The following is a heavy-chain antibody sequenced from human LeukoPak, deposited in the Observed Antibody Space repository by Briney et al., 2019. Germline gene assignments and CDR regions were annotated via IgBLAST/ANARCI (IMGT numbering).Heavy chain of an antibody. J-gene: IGHJ4*02. Sequence: SETLSLTCTVSGGSISSGDYYWSWIRQPPGKGLEWIGYIYYSGSTYYNPSLKSRVTISVDTSKNQFSLKLSSVTAADTAVYYCARDSDSSGFYFDYWGRGTLVTVSS. CDR3: ARDSDSSGFYFDY. V-gene: IGHV4-30-4*01. CDR1: GGSISSGDYY. D-gene: IGHD3-22*01. CDR2: IYYSGST.